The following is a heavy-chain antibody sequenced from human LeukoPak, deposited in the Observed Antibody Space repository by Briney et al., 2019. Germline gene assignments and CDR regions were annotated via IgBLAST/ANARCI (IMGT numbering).Heavy chain of an antibody. D-gene: IGHD3-10*02. J-gene: IGHJ3*02. CDR3: ATDLPPYYYVRGTPFDI. Sequence: ASVKVSCKVSGYTLTELSMHWVRQAPGKGLEWMGGSDPEDGETIYAQKFQGRVTMTEDTSTDTAYMELSSLRSEDTAVYYCATDLPPYYYVRGTPFDIWGQGTMVTVSS. CDR1: GYTLTELS. V-gene: IGHV1-24*01. CDR2: SDPEDGET.